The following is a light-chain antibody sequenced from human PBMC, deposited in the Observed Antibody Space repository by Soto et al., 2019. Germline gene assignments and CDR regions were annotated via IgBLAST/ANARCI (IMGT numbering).Light chain of an antibody. CDR3: EQCGSSPIT. CDR2: GAS. J-gene: IGKJ5*01. CDR1: QSVSSSY. V-gene: IGKV3-20*01. Sequence: DIVLTQAPGTLSLSPGERATLSCRASQSVSSSYLAWYQQKPGQAPRLLIYGASSRATGIPDRFSGSGSGTDFTLTINRLEPEDFAVYYCEQCGSSPITFGQGTRLEIK.